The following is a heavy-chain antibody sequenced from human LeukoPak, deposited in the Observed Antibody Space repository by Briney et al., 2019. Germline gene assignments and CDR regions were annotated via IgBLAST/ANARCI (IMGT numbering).Heavy chain of an antibody. V-gene: IGHV3-21*01. CDR3: ARDSHLGRYCTNGVCAKGFYSY. Sequence: GGSLRLSCAASGFTFSSYSMNWVRQAPGKGLEWVSSISSSSYIYYADSVKGRFTISRDNAKNSLYLQMDSLRAEDTAVYYCARDSHLGRYCTNGVCAKGFYSYWGQGTLVTASS. CDR2: ISSSSYI. CDR1: GFTFSSYS. J-gene: IGHJ4*02. D-gene: IGHD2-8*01.